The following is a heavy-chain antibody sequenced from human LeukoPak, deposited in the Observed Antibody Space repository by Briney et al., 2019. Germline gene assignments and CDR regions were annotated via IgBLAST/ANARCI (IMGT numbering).Heavy chain of an antibody. D-gene: IGHD6-13*01. V-gene: IGHV4-38-2*02. CDR1: GYSISSGYY. CDR3: ARGQQQPVFDWFDP. Sequence: SETLSLTCTVSGYSISSGYYWGWIRQPPGKGLEWIGSIYHSGSTYYNPSLKSRVTISVDTSKNQFSLKLSSVTAADTAVYYCARGQQQPVFDWFDPWGQGTLVTVSS. CDR2: IYHSGST. J-gene: IGHJ5*02.